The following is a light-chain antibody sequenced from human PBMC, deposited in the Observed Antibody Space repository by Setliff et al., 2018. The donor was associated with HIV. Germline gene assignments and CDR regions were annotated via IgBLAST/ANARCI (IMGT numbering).Light chain of an antibody. CDR1: QGVSST. V-gene: IGKV3-15*01. CDR2: GAS. J-gene: IGKJ4*01. CDR3: QQYDNWPLT. Sequence: EIVLTQSPATLSVSPGDRATLSCRASQGVSSTLAWYQQKPGQAPRLLICGASTRASGIPARFSGSGSGTEFTLTISSLQSEDFAVYYCQQYDNWPLTFGGGTKVDIK.